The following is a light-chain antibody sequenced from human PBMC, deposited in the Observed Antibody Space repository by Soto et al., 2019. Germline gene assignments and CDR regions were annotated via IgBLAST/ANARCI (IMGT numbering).Light chain of an antibody. J-gene: IGKJ5*01. Sequence: EIVLTQSPGTLSLSPGERATLSCRASQSVGSNYLVWYQQKPGQALRLLIYGASSRATGIPDRFSGSGSGTDFTFTINRLEPEDFAAYYCQQYGSSRITFGQGTRLEIK. V-gene: IGKV3-20*01. CDR2: GAS. CDR1: QSVGSNY. CDR3: QQYGSSRIT.